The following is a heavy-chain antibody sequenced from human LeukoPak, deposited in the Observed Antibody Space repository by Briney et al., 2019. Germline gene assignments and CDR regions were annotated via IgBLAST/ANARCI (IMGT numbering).Heavy chain of an antibody. CDR3: AKIPSSTNYDFWSGYRSDYYYYYGMDV. J-gene: IGHJ6*02. CDR1: GFTFSSYA. V-gene: IGHV3-23*01. D-gene: IGHD3-3*01. Sequence: GGSQRLSCAASGFTFSSYAMSWVRQAPGKGLEWVSAISGSGGSTYYADSVKGRFTISRGNSKNTLYLQMNSLRAEDTAVYYCAKIPSSTNYDFWSGYRSDYYYYYGMDVWGQGTTVTVSS. CDR2: ISGSGGST.